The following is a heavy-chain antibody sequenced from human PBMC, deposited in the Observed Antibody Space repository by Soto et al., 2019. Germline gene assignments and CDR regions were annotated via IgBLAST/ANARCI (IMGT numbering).Heavy chain of an antibody. J-gene: IGHJ6*02. D-gene: IGHD2-15*01. V-gene: IGHV3-21*06. CDR2: ISPSSGHI. CDR1: GFTFSSCT. Sequence: EVHLVESGGGLVKPGGSLRLSCAVSGFTFSSCTMNWVRQAPGKGLEWVSSISPSSGHIYYADSVKGRFTISRDNAKNSLFLQMTSLRGEDTAVYYCSGCSGGACHKNYGMDVWGQGNTVTVSS. CDR3: SGCSGGACHKNYGMDV.